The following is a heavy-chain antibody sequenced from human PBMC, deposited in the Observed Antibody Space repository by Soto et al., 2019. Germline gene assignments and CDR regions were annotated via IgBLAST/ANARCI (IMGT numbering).Heavy chain of an antibody. Sequence: QVQVQESGPGLVKASDTLSLTCRVSGYCISSSHWWGWIRQPPGKGLEWIGHINYSGSFYHDPSLKSRVTMSLDTSKHQFSLRLSSVTAVDTAVYDCARIATTTLGGPIDYWGRGTLVTVSS. V-gene: IGHV4-28*05. CDR3: ARIATTTLGGPIDY. CDR2: INYSGSF. J-gene: IGHJ4*02. CDR1: GYCISSSHW. D-gene: IGHD4-4*01.